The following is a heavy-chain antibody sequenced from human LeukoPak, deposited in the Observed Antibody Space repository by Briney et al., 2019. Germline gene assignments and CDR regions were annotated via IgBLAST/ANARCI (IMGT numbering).Heavy chain of an antibody. CDR1: GGSISSYY. D-gene: IGHD3-3*01. CDR3: ARAVRFLEWLDV. V-gene: IGHV4-59*01. J-gene: IGHJ6*02. CDR2: IYYSGST. Sequence: SETLSLTCTVSGGSISSYYWSWIRQPPGKGLEWIGYIYYSGSTNYNPSLKSRVTISVDTSKNQFSLKLGSVTAADTAVYYCARAVRFLEWLDVWGQGTTVTVSS.